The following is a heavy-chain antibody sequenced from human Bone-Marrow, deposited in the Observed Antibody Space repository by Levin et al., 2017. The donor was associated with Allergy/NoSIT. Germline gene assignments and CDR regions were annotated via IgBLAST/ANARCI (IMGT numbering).Heavy chain of an antibody. D-gene: IGHD6-13*01. J-gene: IGHJ4*02. CDR2: INSDGSST. CDR3: ALDTSSWSDFDY. V-gene: IGHV3-74*01. Sequence: SCAASGFTFSTYWMHWVRQAPGKGLVWVSRINSDGSSTSYADSVKGRFTISRDNAKNTLYLQMNSLRAEDTAVYYCALDTSSWSDFDYWGQGTLVTVSS. CDR1: GFTFSTYW.